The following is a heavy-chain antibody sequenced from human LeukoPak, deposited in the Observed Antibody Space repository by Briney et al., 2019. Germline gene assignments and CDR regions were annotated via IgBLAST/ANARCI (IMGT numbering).Heavy chain of an antibody. CDR2: IGGSGTKT. V-gene: IGHV3-53*05. CDR1: GFTVSSNY. CDR3: ARDRVEMATIGYFDY. D-gene: IGHD5-24*01. Sequence: GGSLRLSCAASGFTVSSNYMSWVRQAAGKGLEWVSAIGGSGTKTLYAESVKGRFTISRDNSENTLYLQMNSLRAEDTAVYYCARDRVEMATIGYFDYWGQGTLVTVSS. J-gene: IGHJ4*02.